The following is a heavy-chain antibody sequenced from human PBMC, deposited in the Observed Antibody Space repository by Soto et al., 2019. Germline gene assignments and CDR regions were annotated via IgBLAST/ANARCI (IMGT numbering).Heavy chain of an antibody. J-gene: IGHJ4*01. D-gene: IGHD1-1*01. Sequence: PSETLSLTCSVSGGSARGYYWNWIRQPPGKGLEWIGYINYSGSIKRNPSLKSRVTISVDTSKNQISLKLTSVTAAATAVYYCAREVATPGTNHFDSWRQGTLVTVSS. CDR1: GGSARGYY. CDR2: INYSGSI. V-gene: IGHV4-59*02. CDR3: AREVATPGTNHFDS.